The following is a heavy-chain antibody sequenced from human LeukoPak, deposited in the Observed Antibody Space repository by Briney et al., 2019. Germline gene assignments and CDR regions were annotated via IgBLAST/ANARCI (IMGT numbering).Heavy chain of an antibody. Sequence: PGRSLRLSCAASGFTFDDYAMHWVRQAPGKGLEWVSGISWNSGSIVYADSVKARFTISRDNSKNTLYLQMNSLRAEDTAVYYCAKEGKQGSCLDYWGQGTLVTVSS. J-gene: IGHJ4*02. CDR2: ISWNSGSI. D-gene: IGHD2-2*01. CDR1: GFTFDDYA. CDR3: AKEGKQGSCLDY. V-gene: IGHV3-9*01.